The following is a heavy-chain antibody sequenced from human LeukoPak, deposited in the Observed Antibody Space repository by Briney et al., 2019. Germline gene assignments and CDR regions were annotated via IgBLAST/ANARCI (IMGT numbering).Heavy chain of an antibody. D-gene: IGHD3-10*01. CDR2: ISGSGGST. J-gene: IGHJ3*02. CDR1: GFTFSSYA. CDR3: ARSMVRGGYAFDI. Sequence: GGSLRLSCAASGFTFSSYAMSWVRQAPGKGLEWVSAISGSGGSTYYADSVKGRFTISRDNAKNSLYLQMNSLRDEDTAVYYCARSMVRGGYAFDIWGQGTMVTVSS. V-gene: IGHV3-23*01.